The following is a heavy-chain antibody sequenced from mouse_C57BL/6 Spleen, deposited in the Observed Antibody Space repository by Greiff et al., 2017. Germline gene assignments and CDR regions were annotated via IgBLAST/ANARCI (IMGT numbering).Heavy chain of an antibody. D-gene: IGHD4-1*01. CDR3: ARGTGTLFDY. J-gene: IGHJ2*01. V-gene: IGHV1-55*01. CDR2: IYPGSGST. Sequence: QVQLQQSGAELVKPGASVKMSCKASGYTFTSYWITWVKQRPGQGLEWIGDIYPGSGSTNYNEKFKSKATLTVDKSSSTAYMQLSSLTSEDSAVYYSARGTGTLFDYWGQGTTLTVSS. CDR1: GYTFTSYW.